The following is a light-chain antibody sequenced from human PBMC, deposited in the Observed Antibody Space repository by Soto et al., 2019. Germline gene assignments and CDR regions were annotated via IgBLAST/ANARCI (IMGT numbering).Light chain of an antibody. Sequence: EIVLTQSPATLSLSPGERATLSCRASQSVSSYLAWYQQKPGQAPRLLIYDASNSATGIPARFSGSGSGTDFTLTISSIGPEEFAVYYCQQRSNWPLTFGGGTKVEIK. CDR3: QQRSNWPLT. CDR1: QSVSSY. J-gene: IGKJ4*01. CDR2: DAS. V-gene: IGKV3-11*01.